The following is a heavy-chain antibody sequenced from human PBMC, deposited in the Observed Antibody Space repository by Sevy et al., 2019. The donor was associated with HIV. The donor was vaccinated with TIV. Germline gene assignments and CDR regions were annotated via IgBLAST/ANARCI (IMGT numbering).Heavy chain of an antibody. CDR3: TTRGSGWYSY. V-gene: IGHV3-15*07. CDR1: GFTFNTHA. Sequence: GGSLRLSCAASGFTFNTHAMHWVRQAPGKGLEWVGRIKSNTDGGTTDYAAPVKGRFTISRDDSKNTLYLQMNSLKTEDTAVYYCTTRGSGWYSYWGQGTLVTVSS. J-gene: IGHJ4*02. D-gene: IGHD6-19*01. CDR2: IKSNTDGGTT.